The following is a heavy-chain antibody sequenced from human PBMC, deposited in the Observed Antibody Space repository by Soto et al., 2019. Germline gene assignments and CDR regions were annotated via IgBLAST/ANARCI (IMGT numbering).Heavy chain of an antibody. Sequence: EVQLVESGGGLVQPGGSLRLSCAASGFTVSSNYMSWVRQAPGKGLEWVSVIYSGGSTYYADSVKGRFTISRHNSKNTQYLQMNGLRTEDTAVYYCARRIYCSGGSCYSNNWYFDLWGRGTLVTVSS. CDR3: ARRIYCSGGSCYSNNWYFDL. J-gene: IGHJ2*01. CDR1: GFTVSSNY. V-gene: IGHV3-53*04. CDR2: IYSGGST. D-gene: IGHD2-15*01.